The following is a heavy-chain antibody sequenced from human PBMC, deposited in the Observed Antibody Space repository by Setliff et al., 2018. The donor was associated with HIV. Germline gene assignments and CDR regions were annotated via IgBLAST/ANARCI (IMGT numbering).Heavy chain of an antibody. J-gene: IGHJ4*02. CDR2: VKQDGTET. CDR1: GFRFRSYW. V-gene: IGHV3-7*01. D-gene: IGHD1-26*01. Sequence: GGSLRLSCAASGFRFRSYWMSWVRQAPGKGLEPVANVKQDGTETLYVDSVKGRFTISRDNANNLVYLQMNSLRVEDTAVYFCARWGSGSYERVFDYWGQGMLVTVSS. CDR3: ARWGSGSYERVFDY.